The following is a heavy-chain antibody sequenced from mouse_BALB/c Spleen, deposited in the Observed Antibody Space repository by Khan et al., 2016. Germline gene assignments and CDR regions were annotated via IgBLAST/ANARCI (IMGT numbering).Heavy chain of an antibody. J-gene: IGHJ2*01. CDR1: GYTFTSYT. CDR2: IAPRSDYT. Sequence: VQLQESGAELARPGASVKMSCKASGYTFTSYTMFWVKQRPGQGLEWIGYIAPRSDYTDYNQKFKAKATLTADKSSTTAYMQLNSLTSEDSAVXYCGGGRWLLCYFDYWGPGTTRTVSS. D-gene: IGHD2-3*01. CDR3: GGGRWLLCYFDY. V-gene: IGHV1-4*01.